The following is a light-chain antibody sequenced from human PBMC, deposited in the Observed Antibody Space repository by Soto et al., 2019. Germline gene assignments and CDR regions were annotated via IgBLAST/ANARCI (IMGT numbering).Light chain of an antibody. Sequence: EVVLTQYPATLSLSPGERATLSCRASQSVSNYLSQYQQKAGQAPRLLMYETYRRATGIPARFSGSGSGTDFTLTISRLEPEDFAVYYCHQYDSWTFGQGTKVDIK. CDR2: ETY. CDR3: HQYDSWT. CDR1: QSVSNY. J-gene: IGKJ1*01. V-gene: IGKV3-11*01.